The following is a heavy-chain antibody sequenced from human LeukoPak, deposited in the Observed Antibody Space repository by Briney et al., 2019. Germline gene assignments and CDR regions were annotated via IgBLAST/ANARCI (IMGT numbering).Heavy chain of an antibody. V-gene: IGHV3-48*01. J-gene: IGHJ4*02. CDR3: ARDPTGMGYGSGYDY. CDR2: ISSSSLTI. Sequence: SGGSLRLSCAASGFTFSSLNMNWVRQAPGKGLEWVSYISSSSLTIFYADSVKGRFTVSRDNAKNSLFLQINSLRAEDTAVYYCARDPTGMGYGSGYDYWGQGTLVTVSS. D-gene: IGHD6-19*01. CDR1: GFTFSSLN.